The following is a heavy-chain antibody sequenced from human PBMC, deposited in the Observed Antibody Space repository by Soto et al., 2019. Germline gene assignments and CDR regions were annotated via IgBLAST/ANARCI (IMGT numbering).Heavy chain of an antibody. CDR2: TYYKSKWFY. V-gene: IGHV6-1*01. Sequence: SQTLSLTCDISVYSVSSDSTAWNWIMQSPSRGLEWLGRTYYKSKWFYNYAVSVRSRIAIKSDTSKNQFSLQLNSVTPEDTAVYFCARGDQWLIYWGQGTLVTVSS. D-gene: IGHD6-19*01. CDR1: VYSVSSDSTA. CDR3: ARGDQWLIY. J-gene: IGHJ4*02.